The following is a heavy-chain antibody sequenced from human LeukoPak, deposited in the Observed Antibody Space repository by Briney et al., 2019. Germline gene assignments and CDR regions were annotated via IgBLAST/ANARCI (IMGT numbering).Heavy chain of an antibody. CDR3: ARGGVAASGASDI. CDR1: GYTFTSFY. J-gene: IGHJ3*02. Sequence: ASLMVSCKASGYTFTSFYMHWVRLAPGQGLEWMGVINPSGGRTSYAQKFQDRVTVTRDTSTSTLYMELRSLRSEDTAVYYCARGGVAASGASDIWGQGTMVTVSS. V-gene: IGHV1-46*01. D-gene: IGHD6-13*01. CDR2: INPSGGRT.